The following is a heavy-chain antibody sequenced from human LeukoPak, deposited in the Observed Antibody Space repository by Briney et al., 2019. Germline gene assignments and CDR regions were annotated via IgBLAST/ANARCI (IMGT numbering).Heavy chain of an antibody. CDR1: AGSVSNGDYY. D-gene: IGHD4-23*01. CDR3: ARIEDYGGNSVNY. J-gene: IGHJ4*02. CDR2: VYYTGST. Sequence: SETLSLTCIVSAGSVSNGDYYWSWLRQPPGKALEWIGYVYYTGSTYYNPSLKSRVTVSVDTSKNQFSLKLSSVTAAGTAVYYCARIEDYGGNSVNYWGQGTLVTVSS. V-gene: IGHV4-61*08.